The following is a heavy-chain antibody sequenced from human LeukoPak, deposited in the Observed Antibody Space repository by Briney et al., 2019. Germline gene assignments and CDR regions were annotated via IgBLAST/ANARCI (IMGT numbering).Heavy chain of an antibody. CDR3: TTEYWGAFNY. Sequence: GRSLRLSCAASGFTFRDAWMSWVRQAPGKGLEWVGHIKSKTDGGTTDYAAPVKGRITISRDDSINTLYLQMNSLKNEDTAMYYCTTEYWGAFNYWGQGALVTVSS. D-gene: IGHD7-27*01. CDR1: GFTFRDAW. J-gene: IGHJ4*02. CDR2: IKSKTDGGTT. V-gene: IGHV3-15*01.